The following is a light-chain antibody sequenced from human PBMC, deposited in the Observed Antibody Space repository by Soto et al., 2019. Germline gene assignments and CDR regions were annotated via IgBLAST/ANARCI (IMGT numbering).Light chain of an antibody. Sequence: DVQMTQSPSSLSASVGDSVTITCRASQSAFNHLSWFQQRPGKGPKLLIYDASSLHAGVPSRFSGSGYGTDFTLNISTVQPEDSAICYCHQSSSTPLTFGGGTRVELK. CDR2: DAS. J-gene: IGKJ4*01. V-gene: IGKV1-39*01. CDR1: QSAFNH. CDR3: HQSSSTPLT.